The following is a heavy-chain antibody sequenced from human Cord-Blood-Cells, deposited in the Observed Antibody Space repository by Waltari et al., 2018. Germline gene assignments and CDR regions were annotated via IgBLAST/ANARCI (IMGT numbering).Heavy chain of an antibody. Sequence: EVQLVESGGGLVQPGRSLRLSCAASGFTFDDYAMHWVRQAPGKGLEGVSVISWKSVSIVYAISVKVRFTSARDNAKNSRYLQMNSRRAEDTALYYCANKGVVAAYFDYWGQGTLVTVSS. J-gene: IGHJ4*02. D-gene: IGHD2-15*01. CDR2: ISWKSVSI. CDR3: ANKGVVAAYFDY. CDR1: GFTFDDYA. V-gene: IGHV3-9*01.